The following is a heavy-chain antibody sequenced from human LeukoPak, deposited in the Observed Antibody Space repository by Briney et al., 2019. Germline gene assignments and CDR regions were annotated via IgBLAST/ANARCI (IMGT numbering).Heavy chain of an antibody. CDR3: AKATGSLDIQLGAFDI. V-gene: IGHV3-9*01. CDR2: ISWNSGSI. CDR1: GFTFDDYA. D-gene: IGHD1-1*01. Sequence: PGGSLRLYCAASGFTFDDYAMHWVRQAPGKGLEWVSGISWNSGSIGYADSVKGRFTISRDNAKNSLYLQMNSLRAEDTALYYCAKATGSLDIQLGAFDIWGQGTMVTVSS. J-gene: IGHJ3*02.